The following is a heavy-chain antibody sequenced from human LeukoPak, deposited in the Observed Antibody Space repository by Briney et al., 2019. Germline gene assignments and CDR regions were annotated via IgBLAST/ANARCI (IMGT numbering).Heavy chain of an antibody. CDR1: GGSITSNYYY. Sequence: SETLSLTCSVSGGSITSNYYYWGWIRQPPGTGLEWLGSICYSGSTYYNPSLKSPVTISVDTSKNQFSLKLSSVTAADTAVYYCARESDRYCSSTSCPNWYDPWGQGTLVTVSS. J-gene: IGHJ5*02. CDR3: ARESDRYCSSTSCPNWYDP. CDR2: ICYSGST. D-gene: IGHD2-2*01. V-gene: IGHV4-39*07.